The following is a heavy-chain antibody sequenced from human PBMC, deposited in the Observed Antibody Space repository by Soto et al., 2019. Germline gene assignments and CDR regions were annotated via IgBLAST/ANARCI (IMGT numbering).Heavy chain of an antibody. Sequence: PSETLSLTCAVYGVSFSAFSWSWIRQPPGKGLEWIGEINHRGSTNYNPSFKSRVTISEDTSKNQFSLKLSSVTAADTAVYYCARGRKVYTSTSYVDWGQGTLVTVS. CDR2: INHRGST. V-gene: IGHV4-34*01. CDR3: ARGRKVYTSTSYVD. CDR1: GVSFSAFS. D-gene: IGHD6-13*01. J-gene: IGHJ4*02.